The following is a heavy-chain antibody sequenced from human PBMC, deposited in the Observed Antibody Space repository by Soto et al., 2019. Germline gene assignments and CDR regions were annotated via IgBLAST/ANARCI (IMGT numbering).Heavy chain of an antibody. J-gene: IGHJ4*02. CDR2: ISSSSSTI. CDR3: ARDSGYDNFDY. D-gene: IGHD5-12*01. V-gene: IGHV3-48*01. CDR1: GFTFSSYS. Sequence: ESGGGLVQPGGSLRLSCAASGFTFSSYSMNWVRQAPGKGLEWVSYISSSSSTIYYADSVKGRFTISRDNAKNSLYLQMNSLRAEDTAVYYCARDSGYDNFDYWGQGTLVTVSS.